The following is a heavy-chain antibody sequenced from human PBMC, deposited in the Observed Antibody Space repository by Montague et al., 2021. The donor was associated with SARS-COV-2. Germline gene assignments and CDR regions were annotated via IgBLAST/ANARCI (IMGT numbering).Heavy chain of an antibody. D-gene: IGHD6-13*01. J-gene: IGHJ4*02. CDR1: DGSVISTYPH. V-gene: IGHV4-61*01. CDR2: LFHIDTA. Sequence: SETLSLTCTVSDGSVISTYPHWHWVRQSPGRDLEWIGGYLFHIDTADYNASLRSRVTITVDTSKNQFSLKLTSVTAADTAVYYCTRGIDSYKTGYWGQGTQVTVSS. CDR3: TRGIDSYKTGY.